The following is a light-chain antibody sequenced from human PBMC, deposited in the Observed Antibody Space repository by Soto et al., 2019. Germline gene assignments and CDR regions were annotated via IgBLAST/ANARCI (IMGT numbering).Light chain of an antibody. J-gene: IGKJ2*01. CDR1: QSVSSN. V-gene: IGKV3-15*01. CDR2: GAS. CDR3: HQYDDGPYT. Sequence: EIVMTQSPATLSVSPGERATLSCRASQSVSSNVAWYQQIPGQTPRLLIYGASTRATGIPVRFSGSGSGTEFTLTISSLQSEDFAVYYCHQYDDGPYTFGQGTKLDIK.